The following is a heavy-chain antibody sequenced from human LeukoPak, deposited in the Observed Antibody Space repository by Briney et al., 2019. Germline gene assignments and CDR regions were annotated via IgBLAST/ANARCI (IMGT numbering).Heavy chain of an antibody. CDR1: GGTFTRYA. J-gene: IGHJ4*02. CDR2: IIPIFGTA. CDR3: ARALDGDYAY. D-gene: IGHD4-17*01. V-gene: IGHV1-69*13. Sequence: ASVEVSCKASGGTFTRYAISWGRQSPGQGLEWMGGIIPIFGTANSAQKFQGRVTITADESTSTAYMELSSLRSEDTAVYSCARALDGDYAYWGQGTLVTVSS.